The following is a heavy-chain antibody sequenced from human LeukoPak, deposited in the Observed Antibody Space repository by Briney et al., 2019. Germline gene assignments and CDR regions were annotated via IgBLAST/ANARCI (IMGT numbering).Heavy chain of an antibody. J-gene: IGHJ6*02. V-gene: IGHV3-30*03. CDR2: ISYDGSNK. CDR3: ARDYRQTAMVNYYGMDV. D-gene: IGHD5-18*01. Sequence: GGSLRLSCAASGFTFSSYGMHWVRQAPGKGLEWVAVISYDGSNKYYADSVKGRFTISRDNSKNTLYLQMNSLRAEDTAVYYCARDYRQTAMVNYYGMDVWGQGTTVTVSS. CDR1: GFTFSSYG.